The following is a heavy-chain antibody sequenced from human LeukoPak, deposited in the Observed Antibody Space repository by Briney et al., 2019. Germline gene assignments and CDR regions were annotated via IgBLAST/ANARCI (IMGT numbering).Heavy chain of an antibody. CDR3: ARDGYCSSTSCYYFDY. J-gene: IGHJ4*02. D-gene: IGHD2-2*01. Sequence: PGGSLRLSCAASGFTFSNYWIHWVRQAPGKGLVWVSRINSDGSSTSYADSVEGRFTISRDNAKNTLYLQMNSLRAEDTAVYYCARDGYCSSTSCYYFDYWGQGTLVTVSS. CDR2: INSDGSST. V-gene: IGHV3-74*01. CDR1: GFTFSNYW.